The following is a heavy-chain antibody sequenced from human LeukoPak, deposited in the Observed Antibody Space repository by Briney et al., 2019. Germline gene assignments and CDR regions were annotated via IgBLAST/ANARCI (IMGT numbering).Heavy chain of an antibody. D-gene: IGHD7-27*01. V-gene: IGHV4-59*12. CDR3: ARGWGPNWFDS. CDR1: GGSISSYY. J-gene: IGHJ5*01. Sequence: SETLSLTCTVSGGSISSYYWSWIRQPPGKGLEWIGYIYYSGSTNYNPSLKSRVTISVDTSKNQFSLKLSSVTAADTAVYYCARGWGPNWFDSWGQGPLVTVSS. CDR2: IYYSGST.